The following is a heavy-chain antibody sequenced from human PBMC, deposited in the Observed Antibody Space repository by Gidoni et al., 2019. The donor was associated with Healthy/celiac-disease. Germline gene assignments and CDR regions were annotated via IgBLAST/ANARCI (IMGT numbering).Heavy chain of an antibody. J-gene: IGHJ6*02. CDR3: ARAAGYCSSTSCSGYYYYGMDV. V-gene: IGHV1-18*01. D-gene: IGHD2-2*01. Sequence: QVQLVQSGAEVKKPGASVKVSCKASGYTFTSYGISWVRQAPGQGLEWMGWISAYNGNTNNAQKLQGRVTMTTETSTSTAYMELRSLRSDDTAVYDCARAAGYCSSTSCSGYYYYGMDVWGQGTTVTVSS. CDR2: ISAYNGNT. CDR1: GYTFTSYG.